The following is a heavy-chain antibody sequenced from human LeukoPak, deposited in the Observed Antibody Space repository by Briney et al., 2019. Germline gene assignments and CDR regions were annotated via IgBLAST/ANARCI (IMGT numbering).Heavy chain of an antibody. Sequence: PGGSLRLSCAASGFTFSSYSMNWVRQAPGKGLEWVSSISSSSSYIYYADSVKGRFTISRDNAKNSLYLQMNSLRAEDTAVYYCARAYPDIVVVVAATTVDYWGQGTLVTVSS. V-gene: IGHV3-21*01. J-gene: IGHJ4*02. CDR2: ISSSSSYI. D-gene: IGHD2-15*01. CDR1: GFTFSSYS. CDR3: ARAYPDIVVVVAATTVDY.